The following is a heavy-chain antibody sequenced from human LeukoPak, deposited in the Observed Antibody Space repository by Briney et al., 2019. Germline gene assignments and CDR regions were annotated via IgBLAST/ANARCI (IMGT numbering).Heavy chain of an antibody. CDR2: INTYNGNT. CDR3: ARVSIITGTANFDY. Sequence: VASVKVSCKASGYTFTSYGISWVRQAPGQGLEWMGWINTYNGNTNYAQKLQGRVTMTTDTSTSTAYMELRSLRSDDTAMYYCARVSIITGTANFDYWGQGTLVTVSS. J-gene: IGHJ4*02. CDR1: GYTFTSYG. D-gene: IGHD1-7*01. V-gene: IGHV1-18*01.